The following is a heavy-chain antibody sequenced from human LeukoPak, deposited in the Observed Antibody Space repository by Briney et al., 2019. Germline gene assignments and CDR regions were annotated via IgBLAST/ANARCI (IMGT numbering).Heavy chain of an antibody. Sequence: SQTLSLTCAISGDSVSSNSTAWNWIRQSPSRGLEWLGRTYYRSKWFSDYAVSVKSRITINSDTSKNQFSLQLNSVTPEDTAVYYCASEIVRGSVNYDFWGQGTLVTVSS. CDR2: TYYRSKWFS. CDR1: GDSVSSNSTA. J-gene: IGHJ4*02. V-gene: IGHV6-1*01. CDR3: ASEIVRGSVNYDF. D-gene: IGHD3-16*01.